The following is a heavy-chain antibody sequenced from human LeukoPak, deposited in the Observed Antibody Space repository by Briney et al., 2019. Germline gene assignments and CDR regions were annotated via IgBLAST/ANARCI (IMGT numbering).Heavy chain of an antibody. CDR3: ARDEGSSGWYNY. V-gene: IGHV3-21*01. Sequence: GGSLRLSCAASGFTFSSCSMNWVRQAPGKGLQWVSSISTSSAYIHYADSVKGRFTISRDNAKNSLYLQMKSLRAEDTAVYYCARDEGSSGWYNYWSQGSLVTVSS. J-gene: IGHJ4*02. CDR1: GFTFSSCS. D-gene: IGHD6-19*01. CDR2: ISTSSAYI.